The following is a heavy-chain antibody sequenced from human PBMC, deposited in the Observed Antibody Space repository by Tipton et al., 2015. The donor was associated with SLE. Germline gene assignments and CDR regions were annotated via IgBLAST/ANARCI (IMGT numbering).Heavy chain of an antibody. Sequence: SLRLSCAASGFTFSDFAMHWVRQAPGKGLEWVALISSDGTKTFCADSVKGRFSISRDNSNNTLYLQMRSLRTEDTALYNCVGDGGRGFDNWGQGTMVTVSS. CDR2: ISSDGTKT. J-gene: IGHJ3*02. CDR3: VGDGGRGFDN. V-gene: IGHV3-30-3*01. CDR1: GFTFSDFA. D-gene: IGHD3-16*01.